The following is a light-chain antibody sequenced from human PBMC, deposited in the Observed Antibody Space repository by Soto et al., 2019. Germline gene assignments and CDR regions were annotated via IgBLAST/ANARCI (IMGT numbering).Light chain of an antibody. V-gene: IGKV1-5*03. CDR1: QSISGW. J-gene: IGKJ1*01. Sequence: DIQMTQSPSTLSASVGDRVTITCRASQSISGWLAWYQQKPGKAPKLLIYKASTLKSGVPSRFSGSGSGTEFTLTISSLQPDDFATYYCQQYNVNPWTFGQGTKVDIK. CDR2: KAS. CDR3: QQYNVNPWT.